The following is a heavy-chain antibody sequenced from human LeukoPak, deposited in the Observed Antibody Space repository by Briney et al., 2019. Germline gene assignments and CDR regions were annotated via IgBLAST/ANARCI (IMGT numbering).Heavy chain of an antibody. V-gene: IGHV3-7*01. CDR2: IKQDGSEK. CDR1: GFTFSSYW. D-gene: IGHD6-6*01. J-gene: IGHJ4*02. CDR3: ARERSSSSSFFDY. Sequence: GGSLRLYCAASGFTFSSYWMGWVRQAPGKGLEWVANIKQDGSEKYYVDSVKGRFTISRDNAKNSLYLQMNSLRAEDTAVYYCARERSSSSSFFDYWGQGTLVTVSS.